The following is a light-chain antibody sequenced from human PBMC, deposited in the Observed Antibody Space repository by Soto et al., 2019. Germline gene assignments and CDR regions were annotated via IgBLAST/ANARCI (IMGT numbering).Light chain of an antibody. CDR3: HHYGST. Sequence: EIVLTQSPATLSLSPWERATLSCRASQSIGLAIAWYQHKPGQAPRLLIYGASSRATGIPDRFSGSGSETDFTLTISRLEPEDFAVYYCHHYGSTFGQGTKVDIK. CDR1: QSIGLA. CDR2: GAS. J-gene: IGKJ1*01. V-gene: IGKV3-20*01.